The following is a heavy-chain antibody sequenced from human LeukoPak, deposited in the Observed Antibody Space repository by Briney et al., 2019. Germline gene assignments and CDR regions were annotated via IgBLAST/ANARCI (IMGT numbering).Heavy chain of an antibody. CDR3: ARRHHYYYYMDV. V-gene: IGHV4-4*09. J-gene: IGHJ6*03. CDR1: GGSVSSYY. Sequence: SETLSLTCTVSGGSVSSYYWSWVRQPPGKRLEWLGYIYNSGGTNYNPSLNGRVTISVDTSKNQFSLNLSSVTAAGTAVYYCARRHHYYYYMDVWGKGTTVAVSS. CDR2: IYNSGGT.